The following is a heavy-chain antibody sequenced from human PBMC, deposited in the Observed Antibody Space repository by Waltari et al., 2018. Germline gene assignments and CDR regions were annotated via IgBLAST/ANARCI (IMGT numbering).Heavy chain of an antibody. Sequence: EVQLVESGGGLVQPGGSLRLSCSASGFTFSSYAISWVRQAPGKGLEWVSAISGSGGSTYYADSVKGRFTISRDNSKNTLYLQMNSLRAEDTAVYYCAKLGDSSGYYWSIGENWGQGTLVTVSS. CDR2: ISGSGGST. CDR3: AKLGDSSGYYWSIGEN. D-gene: IGHD3-22*01. J-gene: IGHJ4*02. V-gene: IGHV3-23*04. CDR1: GFTFSSYA.